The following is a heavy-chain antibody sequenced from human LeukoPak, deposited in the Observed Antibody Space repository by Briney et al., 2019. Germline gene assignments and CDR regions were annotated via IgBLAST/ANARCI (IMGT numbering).Heavy chain of an antibody. J-gene: IGHJ5*02. CDR2: IIPIFGTA. CDR3: ARGGRAVSWYNWNYDLENWFDP. V-gene: IGHV1-69*05. CDR1: GGTFSSYA. D-gene: IGHD1-7*01. Sequence: SVKVSCKASGGTFSSYAISWVRQAPGQGLEWMGRIIPIFGTANYAQKFQGRVTITTDESTSTAYMELSSLRSEDTAVYYCARGGRAVSWYNWNYDLENWFDPWGQGTLVTVSS.